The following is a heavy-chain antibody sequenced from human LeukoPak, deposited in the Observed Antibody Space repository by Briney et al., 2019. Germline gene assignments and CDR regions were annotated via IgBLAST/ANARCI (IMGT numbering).Heavy chain of an antibody. D-gene: IGHD2-2*01. Sequence: GASVKVSCKASGGTFSSYAISWVRQAPGQGLEWMGGIIPIFGTANYAQKFQGRVTITADESTSTAYMELSSLRSEDTAVYYCATRYCSSTSCFSKPNYYYYYMDVWGKGTTVTVSS. J-gene: IGHJ6*03. CDR1: GGTFSSYA. CDR3: ATRYCSSTSCFSKPNYYYYYMDV. CDR2: IIPIFGTA. V-gene: IGHV1-69*13.